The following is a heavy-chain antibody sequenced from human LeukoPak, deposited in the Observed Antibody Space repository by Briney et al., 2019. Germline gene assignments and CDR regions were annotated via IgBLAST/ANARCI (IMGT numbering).Heavy chain of an antibody. V-gene: IGHV4-34*01. CDR1: GGSFSGYY. CDR3: ARRVHYGDYFDY. Sequence: SETLSLTCADYGGSFSGYYWSSIRQPPNKGLEWIGEINHSGDTNYNPSLKSRVTISVDTSRNHFSLKVTSVTAADTAVYYCARRVHYGDYFDYWGQGTLVTVSS. CDR2: INHSGDT. J-gene: IGHJ4*02. D-gene: IGHD4-17*01.